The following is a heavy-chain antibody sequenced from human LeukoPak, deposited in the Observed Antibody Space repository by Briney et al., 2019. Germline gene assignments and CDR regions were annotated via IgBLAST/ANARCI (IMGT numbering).Heavy chain of an antibody. CDR3: ARDRYGDGFAHFDY. CDR2: ITPSGGT. V-gene: IGHV1-2*02. CDR1: GYTFTSYA. J-gene: IGHJ4*02. Sequence: ASVKVSCKASGYTFTSYAMHCVRRAPGQGLERMVWITPSGGTNYPQKFQGRVAITRDTSITAAYMDLSRLTSDDTAVYYCARDRYGDGFAHFDYWGQGALVTVSS. D-gene: IGHD5-24*01.